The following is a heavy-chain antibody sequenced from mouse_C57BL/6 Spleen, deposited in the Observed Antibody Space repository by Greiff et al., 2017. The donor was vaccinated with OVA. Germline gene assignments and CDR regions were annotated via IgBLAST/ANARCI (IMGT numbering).Heavy chain of an antibody. J-gene: IGHJ1*03. Sequence: QVQLKESGAELLRPGASVTLSCKASGYTFTDSEMHWLKQTPVHGLEWIGAIDPETGGPAYNQKFKGKAILTADKSSSTAYMELRSLTSEDSAVYYCTKDDGSSYRYFDVRGTGTTGTVFS. CDR1: GYTFTDSE. CDR3: TKDDGSSYRYFDV. CDR2: IDPETGGP. D-gene: IGHD1-1*01. V-gene: IGHV1-15*01.